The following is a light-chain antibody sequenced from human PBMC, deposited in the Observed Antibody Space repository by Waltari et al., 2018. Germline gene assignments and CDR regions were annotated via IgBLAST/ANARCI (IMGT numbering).Light chain of an antibody. Sequence: ERVMTQSPATLSVSPGETATLSCRASQSASTNLAWYQQKAGQAPRLLIYDASIRAKGCPARFSGSGAGTEFTLTITGLQSEDFAVYYCQQYNNWLYTFGQGTKLEIK. CDR1: QSASTN. V-gene: IGKV3-15*01. CDR3: QQYNNWLYT. CDR2: DAS. J-gene: IGKJ2*01.